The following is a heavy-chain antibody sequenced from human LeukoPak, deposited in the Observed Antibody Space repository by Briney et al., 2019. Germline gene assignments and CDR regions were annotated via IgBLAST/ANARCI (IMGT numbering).Heavy chain of an antibody. CDR1: RYTFTNYY. V-gene: IGHV1-46*01. CDR3: ARVNRGAYGQLDY. J-gene: IGHJ4*02. Sequence: GPGRASCTASRYTFTNYYIHSGRQSPGQRRRGWGIIKPRGVGTTSAPMCQGRVTMPMEMSTSTVYMELSSVRSEETPVFYCARVNRGAYGQLDYWAQGTLVTVSS. D-gene: IGHD3-16*01. CDR2: IKPRGVGT.